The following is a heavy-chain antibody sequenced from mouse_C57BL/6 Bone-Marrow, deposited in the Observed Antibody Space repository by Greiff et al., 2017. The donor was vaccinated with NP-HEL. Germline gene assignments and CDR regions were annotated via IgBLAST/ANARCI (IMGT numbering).Heavy chain of an antibody. CDR1: GFNIKDDY. J-gene: IGHJ4*01. Sequence: EVQLQESGAELVRPGASVKLSCTASGFNIKDDYMHWVKQRPEQGLEWIGWIDPENGDTEYASKFQGKATITADTSSNTAYLQLSSLTSEDTAVYYCTAVTKDYYAMDYWGQGTSVTVSS. CDR2: IDPENGDT. V-gene: IGHV14-4*01. CDR3: TAVTKDYYAMDY. D-gene: IGHD2-12*01.